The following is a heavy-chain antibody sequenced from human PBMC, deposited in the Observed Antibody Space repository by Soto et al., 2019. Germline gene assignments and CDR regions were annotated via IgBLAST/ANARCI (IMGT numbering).Heavy chain of an antibody. Sequence: EVQLVESGGGLVQPGASLRLSCAASGFSFSTYWMTWVRQAPGKGLEWVANIKQDGSEKYYVDSVKGRFTISRDNAKNSLYLQMNSLRAEDTAVYYCARGRGDDYWGQGTLVTVSS. CDR3: ARGRGDDY. D-gene: IGHD3-10*01. J-gene: IGHJ4*02. V-gene: IGHV3-7*01. CDR1: GFSFSTYW. CDR2: IKQDGSEK.